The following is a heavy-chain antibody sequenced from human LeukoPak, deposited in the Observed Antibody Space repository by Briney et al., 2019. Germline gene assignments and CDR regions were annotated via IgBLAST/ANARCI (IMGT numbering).Heavy chain of an antibody. Sequence: SVKVSCKASGGTFSSYAISWVRQAPGQGLEWMGGIIPIFGTANYAQKFQGRVTITTDESTSTAYMELSSLRSEDTAVYYCARVAQSYGSGSYEDFDYWGQGTLVTVS. CDR3: ARVAQSYGSGSYEDFDY. CDR1: GGTFSSYA. D-gene: IGHD3-10*01. V-gene: IGHV1-69*05. CDR2: IIPIFGTA. J-gene: IGHJ4*02.